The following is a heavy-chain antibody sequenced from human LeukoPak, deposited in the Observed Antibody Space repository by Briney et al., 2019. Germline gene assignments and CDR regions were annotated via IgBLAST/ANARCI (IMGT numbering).Heavy chain of an antibody. CDR1: GYTFTSYA. D-gene: IGHD2-2*01. CDR3: ARDHQLPLLGWFDP. CDR2: INPNSGGT. V-gene: IGHV1-2*02. J-gene: IGHJ5*02. Sequence: EASVKVSCKASGYTFTSYAINWVRQAPGQGLEWMGWINPNSGGTNYAQKFQGRVTMTRDTSISTAYMELTRLRSDDTAVYYCARDHQLPLLGWFDPWGQGTLVTVSS.